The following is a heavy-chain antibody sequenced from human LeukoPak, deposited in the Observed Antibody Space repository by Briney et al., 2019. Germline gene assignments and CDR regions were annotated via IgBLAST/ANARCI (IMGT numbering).Heavy chain of an antibody. CDR2: IRYGGSNK. D-gene: IGHD1-26*01. CDR3: AKPSGSYLPVLDY. CDR1: GFTFSSYG. V-gene: IGHV3-30*02. J-gene: IGHJ4*02. Sequence: GGSLRLSCAASGFTFSSYGMHWVRQAPGKGLEWVAFIRYGGSNKYYADSVKGRFTISRDNSKNTLYLQMNSLRAEDTAVYYCAKPSGSYLPVLDYWGQGTLVTVSS.